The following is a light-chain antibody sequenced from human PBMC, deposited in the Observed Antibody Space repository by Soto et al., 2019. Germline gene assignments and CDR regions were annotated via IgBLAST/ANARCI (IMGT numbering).Light chain of an antibody. CDR3: QQDGSSPGT. CDR1: QSVSSSY. CDR2: GAS. Sequence: EIVLTQSPGTLSLSPGERATLSCRASQSVSSSYLAWYQQKPGQAPRLLIYGASSRATGIPDRFSGSGSGTDFTLTISRLEPEDFAVYYCQQDGSSPGTFGQGPKVEIK. J-gene: IGKJ1*01. V-gene: IGKV3-20*01.